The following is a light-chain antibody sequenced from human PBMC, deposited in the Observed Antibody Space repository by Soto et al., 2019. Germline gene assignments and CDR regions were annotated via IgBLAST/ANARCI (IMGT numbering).Light chain of an antibody. CDR2: GAS. CDR3: QQYNNWPPYT. J-gene: IGKJ2*01. V-gene: IGKV3-15*01. Sequence: EIVLTQSPATLSVSPGNRATLSCRASQSVNSDLAWYQQKPGQAPRLLIYGASTRATGTPTRFSGSGSGTEFTLTISSLQSEDFAVYFCQQYNNWPPYTFXQGT. CDR1: QSVNSD.